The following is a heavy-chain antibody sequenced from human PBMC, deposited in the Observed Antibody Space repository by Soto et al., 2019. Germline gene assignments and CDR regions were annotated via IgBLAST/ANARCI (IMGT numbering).Heavy chain of an antibody. CDR2: ITQDGSEE. D-gene: IGHD6-13*01. J-gene: IGHJ6*02. CDR3: ARIAASGRGWDV. V-gene: IGHV3-7*01. CDR1: GFTFSSYW. Sequence: EVQLVESGGGLVQPGGSLRLSCVDSGFTFSSYWMSWVRQAPVKGLEWVGNITQDGSEENYVASVKGRFTISRDNAKNSMYLQMNSLRVEDTAVYYCARIAASGRGWDVWGQGTTVVVAS.